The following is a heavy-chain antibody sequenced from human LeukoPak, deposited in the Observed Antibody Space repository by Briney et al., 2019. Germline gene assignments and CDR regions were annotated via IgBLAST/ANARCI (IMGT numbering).Heavy chain of an antibody. V-gene: IGHV4-59*08. J-gene: IGHJ4*02. CDR3: ARHSRGYDSEFGY. CDR1: GDSIITYY. CDR2: MYYSGST. D-gene: IGHD5-12*01. Sequence: TSETLSLTCTVSGDSIITYYWSWIRQPPGKGLEWIGYMYYSGSTNYNPSLKSRVTISVDKSRNQFSLTLSPVTAADTAVYYCARHSRGYDSEFGYWGQGTLVTVSS.